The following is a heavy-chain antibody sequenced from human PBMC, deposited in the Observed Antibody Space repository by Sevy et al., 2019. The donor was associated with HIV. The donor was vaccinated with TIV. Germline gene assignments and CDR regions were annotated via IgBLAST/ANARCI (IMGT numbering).Heavy chain of an antibody. J-gene: IGHJ5*02. Sequence: ASVKVSCKASGYTFTSYGISWVRQAPGQGLEWMGWISAYNGNTNYAQKLQGRVTMTPDTSTSTASMELRSLRSDDTAVYYCARDLFSVGYDFWSGGWFDPWGQGTLVTVSS. CDR2: ISAYNGNT. CDR1: GYTFTSYG. CDR3: ARDLFSVGYDFWSGGWFDP. V-gene: IGHV1-18*01. D-gene: IGHD3-3*01.